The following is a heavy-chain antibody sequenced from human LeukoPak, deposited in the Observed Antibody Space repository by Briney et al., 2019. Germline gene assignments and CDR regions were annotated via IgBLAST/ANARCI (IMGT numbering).Heavy chain of an antibody. CDR3: AAVEDILTDGIDY. J-gene: IGHJ4*02. Sequence: SVKVSCKASGFTFISSAVQWVRQARGQRLEWIGWIVVGGGNTNYAQKFQERVTITRDMSTSTAYMELSSLRSEDTAVYYCAAVEDILTDGIDYWGQGTLVTVSS. CDR1: GFTFISSA. D-gene: IGHD3-9*01. V-gene: IGHV1-58*01. CDR2: IVVGGGNT.